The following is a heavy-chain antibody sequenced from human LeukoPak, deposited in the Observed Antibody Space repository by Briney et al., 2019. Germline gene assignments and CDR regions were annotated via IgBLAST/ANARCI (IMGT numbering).Heavy chain of an antibody. V-gene: IGHV4-39*07. CDR2: IYYSGST. CDR1: GGSISSSSYY. CDR3: ARSIDWFDP. Sequence: SETLSLTCTVSGGSISSSSYYWGWLRQPPGKGLEWIGTIYYSGSTYYNPSLKSRVTISVDTSKNQFSLKLSSVTAADTAVYYCARSIDWFDPWGQGTLVTVSS. J-gene: IGHJ5*02.